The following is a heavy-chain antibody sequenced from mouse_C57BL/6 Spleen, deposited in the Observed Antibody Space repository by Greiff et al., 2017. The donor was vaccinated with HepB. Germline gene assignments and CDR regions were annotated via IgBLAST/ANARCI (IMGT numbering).Heavy chain of an antibody. Sequence: VQLQQSGPELVKPGASVKISCKASGYAFSSSWMNWVKQWPGKGLEWIGRIYPGDGDTNYNGKFTGKATLTAENSSSPPYMQLSSLPSEDSAVYFCATGTFDYWGQGTTLTVSS. CDR3: ATGTFDY. CDR2: IYPGDGDT. D-gene: IGHD4-1*01. J-gene: IGHJ2*01. CDR1: GYAFSSSW. V-gene: IGHV1-82*01.